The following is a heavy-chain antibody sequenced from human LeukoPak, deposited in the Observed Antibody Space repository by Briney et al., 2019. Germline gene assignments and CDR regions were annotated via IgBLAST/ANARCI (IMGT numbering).Heavy chain of an antibody. CDR3: ASSHDSSGND. D-gene: IGHD3-22*01. V-gene: IGHV3-7*01. Sequence: QAGGPLRFSGAAPGFIFSGYWMAGFAQAPGKGLEWVANIKYDGSHKYYVDSVKGRFTISRDNAKNSVYLQMNSLRVDDTAVYFCASSHDSSGNDWGQGTMVTVSS. CDR2: IKYDGSHK. CDR1: GFIFSGYW. J-gene: IGHJ4*02.